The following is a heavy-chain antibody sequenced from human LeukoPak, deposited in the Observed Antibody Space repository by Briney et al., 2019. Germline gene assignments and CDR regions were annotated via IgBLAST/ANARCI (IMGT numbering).Heavy chain of an antibody. Sequence: GGSLRLSCAASGFTFSSYSMNWVRQAPGKGLEWVSYISSSGSTIYYADSVKGRFTISRDNAKNSLYLQMNSLRAEDTAVYYCARRSVTIYYMDVWGKGTTVTISS. CDR3: ARRSVTIYYMDV. CDR2: ISSSGSTI. J-gene: IGHJ6*03. CDR1: GFTFSSYS. V-gene: IGHV3-48*03. D-gene: IGHD4-11*01.